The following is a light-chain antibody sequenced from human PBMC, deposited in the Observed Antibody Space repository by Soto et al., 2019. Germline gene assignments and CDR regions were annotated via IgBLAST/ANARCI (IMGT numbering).Light chain of an antibody. J-gene: IGKJ4*01. V-gene: IGKV1-5*03. CDR3: QQYKNYPLT. Sequence: DIQMTQSPSTLSASVGDRVTITCRASQSLTSWLAWYQQKPGKAPKLLIYKASSLESGAPSRFSGSESGTEFTLTISSLQPDDFATYYCQQYKNYPLTFGGGTMVEIK. CDR2: KAS. CDR1: QSLTSW.